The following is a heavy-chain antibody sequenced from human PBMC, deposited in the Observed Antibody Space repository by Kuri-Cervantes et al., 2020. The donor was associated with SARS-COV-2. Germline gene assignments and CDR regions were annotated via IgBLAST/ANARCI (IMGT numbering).Heavy chain of an antibody. Sequence: GESLKISCAASGFTFDDYAMHWVRQVPGKGLEWLCLISGDGGSIYYRDSVEGRFTISRDNSKNSLYLELNSLTTEDTALYHCAKDYTYAADYWGQGTLVTVSS. J-gene: IGHJ4*02. D-gene: IGHD5-24*01. V-gene: IGHV3-43*02. CDR3: AKDYTYAADY. CDR2: ISGDGGSI. CDR1: GFTFDDYA.